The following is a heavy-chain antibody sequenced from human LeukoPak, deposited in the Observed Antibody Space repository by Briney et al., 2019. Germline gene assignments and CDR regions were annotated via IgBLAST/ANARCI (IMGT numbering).Heavy chain of an antibody. D-gene: IGHD1-1*01. CDR2: IHSSGNYI. CDR3: AREWNSRATFDY. Sequence: NPGGSLRLSCRASASGDDLTSHSMNWVRQAPGKGLEWISYIHSSGNYIFDAASVKGRFTVSRDNARNSLYLQMNSLRVEDTAMYYCAREWNSRATFDYWGQGTLVTVSS. J-gene: IGHJ4*02. CDR1: ASGDDLTSHS. V-gene: IGHV3-21*05.